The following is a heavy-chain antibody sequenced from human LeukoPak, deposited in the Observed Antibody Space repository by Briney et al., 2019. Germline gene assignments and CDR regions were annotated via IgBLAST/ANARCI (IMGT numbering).Heavy chain of an antibody. V-gene: IGHV3-74*01. J-gene: IGHJ4*02. CDR1: GFTFSSYA. D-gene: IGHD5-18*01. CDR3: VRGQLWSYYHDY. CDR2: IKGDERST. Sequence: QPGGSLRLSCAASGFTFSSYAMSWVRQAPGKGLVWVSRIKGDERSTNYADSVKGRLTISRDNAKNTVYLEMNSLRAEDTAVYYCVRGQLWSYYHDYWGQGTLVTVSS.